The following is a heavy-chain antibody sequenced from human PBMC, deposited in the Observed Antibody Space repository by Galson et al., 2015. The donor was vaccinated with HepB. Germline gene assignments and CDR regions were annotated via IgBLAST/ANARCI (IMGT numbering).Heavy chain of an antibody. CDR1: GFTFSNYA. Sequence: SLRLSCAVSGFTFSNYAMNWVRQAPGKGLEWVSTIGTSGSKYYADSVKGRFTFSRDNSKNTVWLQINSLRAEDTAVYYCTAYYCASGSCYRNFDYWGQGTLVTVSS. CDR2: IGTSGSK. V-gene: IGHV3-23*01. J-gene: IGHJ4*02. CDR3: TAYYCASGSCYRNFDY. D-gene: IGHD3-10*01.